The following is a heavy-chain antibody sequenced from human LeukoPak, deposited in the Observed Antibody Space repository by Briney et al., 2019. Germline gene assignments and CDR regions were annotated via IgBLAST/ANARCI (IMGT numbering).Heavy chain of an antibody. Sequence: TSETLSLTCTVSGGSISSYYWSWIRQPPGKGLEWIGYIYYSGSTNYNPSLKSRVTISVDTSKNQFSLKLSSVTAADTAVYYCARERYGSGLDYWGQGTLVTVSS. V-gene: IGHV4-59*01. CDR3: ARERYGSGLDY. J-gene: IGHJ4*02. CDR2: IYYSGST. CDR1: GGSISSYY. D-gene: IGHD3-10*01.